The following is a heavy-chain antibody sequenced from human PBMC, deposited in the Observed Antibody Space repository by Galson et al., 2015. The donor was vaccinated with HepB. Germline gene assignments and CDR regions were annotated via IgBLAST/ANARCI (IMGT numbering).Heavy chain of an antibody. CDR3: AGFIVPAAMYLDP. CDR2: TWYDGSNK. Sequence: SLRLSCAASGFIFSNYGMHWVRQAPGKGLEWVAVTWYDGSNKYYADSVKGRFTISRDNSKNMLYLQMNSLRAEDTAVYYCAGFIVPAAMYLDPWGQGTLVTVSS. CDR1: GFIFSNYG. J-gene: IGHJ5*02. V-gene: IGHV3-33*01. D-gene: IGHD2-2*01.